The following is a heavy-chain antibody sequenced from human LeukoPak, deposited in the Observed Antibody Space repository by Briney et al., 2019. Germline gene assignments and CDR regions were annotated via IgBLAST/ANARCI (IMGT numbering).Heavy chain of an antibody. J-gene: IGHJ4*02. CDR3: AREGRSYGISGYYFSY. CDR2: IDGSSATI. D-gene: IGHD3-22*01. Sequence: PGGSLRLSCAASGFTFNKYSMSWVRQAPGKGLEWISYIDGSSATIYYADSVKGRFTTSRDNTKNSVYLHMNSLRAEDTAVYYCAREGRSYGISGYYFSYWGQGTLVTVSS. CDR1: GFTFNKYS. V-gene: IGHV3-48*04.